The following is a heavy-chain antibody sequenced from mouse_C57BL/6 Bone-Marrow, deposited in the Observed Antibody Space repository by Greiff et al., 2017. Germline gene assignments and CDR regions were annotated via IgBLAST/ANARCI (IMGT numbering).Heavy chain of an antibody. J-gene: IGHJ2*01. V-gene: IGHV1-50*01. CDR3: ARDTTTVVANFDY. Sequence: QVQLQQPGAELVKPGASVKLSCKASGYTFTSYWMQWVKQRPGKGLEWIGEIDPSDSYTNYNQKFKGKATLTVDTSSSTAYMQLSSLTSEDSAVYYCARDTTTVVANFDYWGQGTTLTVSS. CDR1: GYTFTSYW. D-gene: IGHD1-1*01. CDR2: IDPSDSYT.